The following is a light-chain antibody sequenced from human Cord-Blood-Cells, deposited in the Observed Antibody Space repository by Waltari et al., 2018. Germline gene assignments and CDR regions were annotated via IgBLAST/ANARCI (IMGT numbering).Light chain of an antibody. CDR3: SSYAGSNNPVV. V-gene: IGLV2-8*01. CDR2: EVS. Sequence: QSALTQPPSASGSPGPSVTISCTGTSSDVGGYNYVPWYQQHPGKAPKLMIYEVSKRPSGVPDRFSGSKSGNTASLTVSGLQAEDEADYYCSSYAGSNNPVVFGGGTKLTVL. CDR1: SSDVGGYNY. J-gene: IGLJ2*01.